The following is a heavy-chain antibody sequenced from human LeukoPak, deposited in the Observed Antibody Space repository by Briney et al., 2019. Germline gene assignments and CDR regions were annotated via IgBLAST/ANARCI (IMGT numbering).Heavy chain of an antibody. Sequence: SETLSLTCAVYGRSFSGYYWSWIRQPPGKGLERIGEINHSGSTNYNPSLKSRVTISVDTSKNQFSLKLSSVTAADTAVYYCARRFPWSTIFGVVIRASYYFDYWGQGTLVTVSS. D-gene: IGHD3-3*01. V-gene: IGHV4-34*01. CDR1: GRSFSGYY. CDR3: ARRFPWSTIFGVVIRASYYFDY. CDR2: INHSGST. J-gene: IGHJ4*02.